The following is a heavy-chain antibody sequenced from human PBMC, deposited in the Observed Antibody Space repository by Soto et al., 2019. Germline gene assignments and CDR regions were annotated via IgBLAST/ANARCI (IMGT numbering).Heavy chain of an antibody. CDR3: ARGRDIVVVPAAMGPTKATYYFDY. Sequence: SETLSLTCAVYGGSFSGYYWSWIRQPPGKGLEWIGEINHSGSTNYNPSLKSRVTISVDTSKNQFSLKLSSVTAADTAVYYCARGRDIVVVPAAMGPTKATYYFDYWGQGTLVTVSS. D-gene: IGHD2-2*01. CDR1: GGSFSGYY. V-gene: IGHV4-34*01. CDR2: INHSGST. J-gene: IGHJ4*02.